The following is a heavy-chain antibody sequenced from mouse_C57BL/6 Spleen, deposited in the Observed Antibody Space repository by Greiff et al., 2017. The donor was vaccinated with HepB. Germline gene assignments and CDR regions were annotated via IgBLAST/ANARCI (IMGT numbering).Heavy chain of an antibody. D-gene: IGHD1-1*01. CDR2: IWSGGST. CDR1: GFSLTSYG. J-gene: IGHJ2*01. Sequence: QVQLQQSGPGLVQPSQSLSITCTVSGFSLTSYGVHWVRQSPGKGLEWLGVIWSGGSTDYNAAFISRLSISKDNSKSQVFFKMNNLQADDTAIYYCAKNYYGSSYYFDYWGQGTPLPVSS. V-gene: IGHV2-2*01. CDR3: AKNYYGSSYYFDY.